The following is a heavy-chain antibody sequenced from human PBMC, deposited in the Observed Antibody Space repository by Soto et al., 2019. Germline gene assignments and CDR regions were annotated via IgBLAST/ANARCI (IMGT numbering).Heavy chain of an antibody. CDR1: GYTFTSYG. V-gene: IGHV1-18*01. CDR3: ARDHCGDASDV. CDR2: ISAYNGNT. J-gene: IGHJ6*02. D-gene: IGHD3-10*01. Sequence: QVQMVQSGAEVKKPGASVKVSCKASGYTFTSYGLSWVRQAPGQGLEWMGWISAYNGNTNYTQKLQGRVTMTTDTSTSTGYMELRSLRSDDTAVYYCARDHCGDASDVWGQGTTVTVSS.